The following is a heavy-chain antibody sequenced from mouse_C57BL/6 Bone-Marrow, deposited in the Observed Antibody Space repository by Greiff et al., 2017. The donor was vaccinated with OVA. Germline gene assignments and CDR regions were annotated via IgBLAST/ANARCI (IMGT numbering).Heavy chain of an antibody. V-gene: IGHV14-2*01. Sequence: VQLQQSGAELVKPGASVKLSCTASGFNIKDYYMHWVKQRTEQGLEWIGRIDPEDGETKYAPQFQGKATITADTSSNTAYLQLSSLTSEDTAVYYCARVYTTGRDYWGQGTTLTVSS. D-gene: IGHD1-1*01. CDR3: ARVYTTGRDY. CDR2: IDPEDGET. CDR1: GFNIKDYY. J-gene: IGHJ2*01.